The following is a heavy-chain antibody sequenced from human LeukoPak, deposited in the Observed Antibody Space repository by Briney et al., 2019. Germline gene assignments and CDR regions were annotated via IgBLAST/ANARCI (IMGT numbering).Heavy chain of an antibody. D-gene: IGHD1-26*01. CDR3: AKSRPPGSYCFAFDY. V-gene: IGHV3-9*01. Sequence: PGRSLRLSCAASGFTFDDYGMHWVRQAPGKGLEWVSGISLNSDTTGYADSVKGRFTISRDNAKNALYLQMHSLRAEDTALYYCAKSRPPGSYCFAFDYWGQGSLVTVSS. CDR1: GFTFDDYG. CDR2: ISLNSDTT. J-gene: IGHJ4*02.